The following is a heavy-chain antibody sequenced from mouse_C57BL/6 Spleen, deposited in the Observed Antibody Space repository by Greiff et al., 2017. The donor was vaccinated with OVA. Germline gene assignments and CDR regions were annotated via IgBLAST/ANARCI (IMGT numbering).Heavy chain of an antibody. CDR2: IWSGGST. V-gene: IGHV2-4*01. CDR1: GFSLTSYG. J-gene: IGHJ4*01. CDR3: AKKGFYAMDY. Sequence: VKLVESGPGLVQPSQSLSITCTVSGFSLTSYGVHWVRQPPGKGLEWLGVIWSGGSTDYTAAFISRLSISKDNSKSQVFFKMNSLQADDTAIYYCAKKGFYAMDYWGQGTSVTVSS.